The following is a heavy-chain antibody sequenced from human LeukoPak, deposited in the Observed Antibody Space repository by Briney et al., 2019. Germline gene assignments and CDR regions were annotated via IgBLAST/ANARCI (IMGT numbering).Heavy chain of an antibody. CDR1: GYTLTELS. CDR3: ATDYSQGARAQLPPGRY. D-gene: IGHD2-2*01. CDR2: FDPEDGET. J-gene: IGHJ4*02. Sequence: APVKVSCKVSGYTLTELSMHWVRQAPGKGLEWMGGFDPEDGETIYAQNFQGRVTMTEDTSTDTAYMELSSLRSEDTAVYYCATDYSQGARAQLPPGRYWGQGTLVTVSS. V-gene: IGHV1-24*01.